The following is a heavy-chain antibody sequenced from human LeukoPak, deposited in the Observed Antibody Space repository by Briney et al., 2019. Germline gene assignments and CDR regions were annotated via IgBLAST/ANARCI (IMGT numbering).Heavy chain of an antibody. CDR1: GGSISSSSYY. Sequence: SETLSLTCTVSGGSISSSSYYWGWIRQPPGKGLEWIGYIYYSGDTNYNPSLQSRVTVSVDTSKNQFSLKLTSVTAADTAVYYCVRGPYGSGISNWFDPWGQGTLVIVSP. J-gene: IGHJ5*02. D-gene: IGHD3-10*01. CDR2: IYYSGDT. V-gene: IGHV4-61*05. CDR3: VRGPYGSGISNWFDP.